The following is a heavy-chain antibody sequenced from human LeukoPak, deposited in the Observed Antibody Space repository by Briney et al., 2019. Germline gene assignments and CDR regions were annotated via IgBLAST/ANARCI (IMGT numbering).Heavy chain of an antibody. Sequence: PSETLSLTCTVSGGSISSSSYYWSWIRQPPGKGLEWIGYIYNSGSTYYNPSLKSRVTISVDTSKNQFSLKLSSVTAADTAVYYCASRIAAAGTDYWGQGTLVTVSS. CDR2: IYNSGST. V-gene: IGHV4-61*05. D-gene: IGHD6-13*01. J-gene: IGHJ4*02. CDR1: GGSISSSSYY. CDR3: ASRIAAAGTDY.